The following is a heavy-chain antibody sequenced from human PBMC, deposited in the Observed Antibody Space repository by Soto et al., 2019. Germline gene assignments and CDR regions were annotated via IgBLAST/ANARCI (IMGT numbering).Heavy chain of an antibody. J-gene: IGHJ3*02. D-gene: IGHD2-15*01. CDR1: GYTFTSYY. V-gene: IGHV1-46*01. CDR3: AAVVTGDAFDI. Sequence: QVQLVQSGAEVKKPGASVKVSCKASGYTFTSYYMHWVRQAPGQGLEWMGIINPSGGSTSYAQKFKGRVTMTRDTSTSTVYMELSSLRSEDTAVYYCAAVVTGDAFDIWGQGTMVTVSS. CDR2: INPSGGST.